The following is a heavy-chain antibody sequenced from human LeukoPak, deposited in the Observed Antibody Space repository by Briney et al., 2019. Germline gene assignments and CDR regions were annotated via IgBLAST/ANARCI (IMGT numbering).Heavy chain of an antibody. CDR1: GYSFTNYN. V-gene: IGHV7-4-1*02. CDR3: ARAIMHLGELSLPSY. Sequence: ASVRVSCKASGYSFTNYNMNWVRQAPGQGLEWMGWINPNTGNPAYAQGFTGRFVFSLDTSVSTAYLQISSLEAEDTAVYYCARAIMHLGELSLPSYWGQGTLVTVSS. CDR2: INPNTGNP. D-gene: IGHD3-16*02. J-gene: IGHJ4*02.